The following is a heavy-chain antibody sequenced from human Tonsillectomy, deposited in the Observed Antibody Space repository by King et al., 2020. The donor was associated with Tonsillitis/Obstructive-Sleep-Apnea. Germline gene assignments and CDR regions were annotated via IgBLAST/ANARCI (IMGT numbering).Heavy chain of an antibody. CDR3: ASSTIFGVVIYYMDV. CDR1: GYTFTSYG. V-gene: IGHV1-18*01. D-gene: IGHD3-3*01. CDR2: ISAYNGNT. J-gene: IGHJ6*03. Sequence: VQLVESGAEVKKPGASVTVSCKASGYTFTSYGISWVRQAPGQGLEWMGWISAYNGNTKYAQKLQGRVTMTTDTSTSTAYMELRSLRSDDTAVYYCASSTIFGVVIYYMDVWGKGTTVTVSS.